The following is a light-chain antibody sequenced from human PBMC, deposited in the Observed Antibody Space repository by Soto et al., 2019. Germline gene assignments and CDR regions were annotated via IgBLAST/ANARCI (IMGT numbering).Light chain of an antibody. CDR1: QSVSST. V-gene: IGKV3-15*01. Sequence: DIVMTQSPATLSVSPGERATLSCRASQSVSSTLAWYQQKPGQAPRLLIFGASTRATGIPARFSGSGSGTEFTLTISSLQSEDVAVYYCQQYNNWPPWTFGQGTKVDFK. CDR2: GAS. J-gene: IGKJ1*01. CDR3: QQYNNWPPWT.